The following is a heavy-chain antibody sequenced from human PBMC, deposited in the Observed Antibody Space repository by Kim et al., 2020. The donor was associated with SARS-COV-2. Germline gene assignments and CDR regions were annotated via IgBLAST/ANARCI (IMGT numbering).Heavy chain of an antibody. Sequence: DYTPPMKGRLTISRDDSKNTVYLQMNSLKTEDTAVYYCTTFEVTTAYCFDDWGQGTLVTVSS. J-gene: IGHJ4*02. V-gene: IGHV3-15*01. CDR3: TTFEVTTAYCFDD. D-gene: IGHD4-17*01.